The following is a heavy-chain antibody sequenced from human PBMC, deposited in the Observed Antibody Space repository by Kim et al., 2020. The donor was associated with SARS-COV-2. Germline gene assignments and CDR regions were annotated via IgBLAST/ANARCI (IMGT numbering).Heavy chain of an antibody. CDR1: GFTFSNAW. CDR3: TTLGGEPGDSIAIDY. D-gene: IGHD2-21*01. V-gene: IGHV3-15*01. J-gene: IGHJ4*02. Sequence: GVSLRLSCAASGFTFSNAWMSWVRQAPGKGLEWVGRIKSKTDGGTTDYAAPVKGRFTISRDDSKNTLYLQMNSLKTEDTAVYYCTTLGGEPGDSIAIDYWGQGTLVTVSS. CDR2: IKSKTDGGTT.